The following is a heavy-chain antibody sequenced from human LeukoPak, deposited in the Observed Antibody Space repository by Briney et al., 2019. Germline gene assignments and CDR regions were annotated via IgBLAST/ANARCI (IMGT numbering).Heavy chain of an antibody. CDR2: ISSSCNYI. D-gene: IGHD3-22*01. V-gene: IGHV3-21*01. J-gene: IGHJ4*02. Sequence: GGSLRLSCAASGFIFSSYWMNWVRQAPGKGLEWVLSISSSCNYIYYADSVKGRFTISRDNAKNSLYLQMNSLRAEDTAVYYCARARDSKGTYFAYWGQGTLVTVSS. CDR1: GFIFSSYW. CDR3: ARARDSKGTYFAY.